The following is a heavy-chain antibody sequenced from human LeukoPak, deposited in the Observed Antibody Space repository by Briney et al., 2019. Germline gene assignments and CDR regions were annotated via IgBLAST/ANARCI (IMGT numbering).Heavy chain of an antibody. Sequence: SETLSLTCTVSGGSISSYYWSWIRQPAGKGLEWIGRIYTSGSTNYNPSLKSRVTMSVDTSKNQFSPKLSSVTAADTAVYYCARYSDSSGYYPNWGQGTLVTVSS. CDR1: GGSISSYY. CDR3: ARYSDSSGYYPN. D-gene: IGHD3-22*01. CDR2: IYTSGST. J-gene: IGHJ4*02. V-gene: IGHV4-4*07.